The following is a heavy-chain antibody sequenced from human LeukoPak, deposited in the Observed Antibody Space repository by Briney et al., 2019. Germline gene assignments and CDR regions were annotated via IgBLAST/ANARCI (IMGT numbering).Heavy chain of an antibody. CDR3: ARVAKERVGGVYYFDY. CDR1: GXXFSDYD. D-gene: IGHD1-1*01. Sequence: GGSLRXXXXASGXXFSDYDMXWVRQAXGKGLEWVSAIGTAGDTYYTGSVKGRFTISRENAKNSLYLQMNSLRAGDTAVYYCARVAKERVGGVYYFDYWGQGTLVTVSS. CDR2: IGTAGDT. V-gene: IGHV3-13*01. J-gene: IGHJ4*02.